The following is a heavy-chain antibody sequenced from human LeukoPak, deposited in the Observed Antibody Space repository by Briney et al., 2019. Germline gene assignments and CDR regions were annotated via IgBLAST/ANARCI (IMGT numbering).Heavy chain of an antibody. D-gene: IGHD6-19*01. Sequence: GGSLRLSCAASGFTFSSYWMSWVRQAPGKGLEWVANIKQDGSEKYYVDSVKGRFTISRDNAKNSLYLEMNDLRGEDTAFYYCARATASASSGVHLNCFDSWGQGTRVTVSS. J-gene: IGHJ4*02. CDR1: GFTFSSYW. CDR2: IKQDGSEK. V-gene: IGHV3-7*03. CDR3: ARATASASSGVHLNCFDS.